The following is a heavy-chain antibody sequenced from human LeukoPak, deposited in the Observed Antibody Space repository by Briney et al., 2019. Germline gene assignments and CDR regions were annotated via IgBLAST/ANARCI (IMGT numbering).Heavy chain of an antibody. V-gene: IGHV1-18*01. CDR1: GYTFTSYG. J-gene: IGHJ3*02. D-gene: IGHD2-2*01. CDR3: ARAVVPAAFVGHDRDAFDI. Sequence: ASVKVSCKASGYTFTSYGISWVRQAPGQGLEWMGWISAYDGNTNYAQKLQGRVTMTTDTSTSTAYMELRSLRSDDTAVYYCARAVVPAAFVGHDRDAFDIWGQGTMVTVSS. CDR2: ISAYDGNT.